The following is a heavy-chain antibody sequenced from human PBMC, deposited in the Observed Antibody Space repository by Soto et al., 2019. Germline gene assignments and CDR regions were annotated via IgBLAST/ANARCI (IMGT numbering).Heavy chain of an antibody. Sequence: SETLSLTCTVSCGSISSHYWSWVRQAPGKGLEWIGCIYYRGNTFYNPSLKSRGTISVDTSNNQFSLKLDSVTPADTAVYYCARDGREASGIDVWGQGTAVTVSS. CDR3: ARDGREASGIDV. J-gene: IGHJ6*02. CDR1: CGSISSHY. CDR2: IYYRGNT. V-gene: IGHV4-59*11. D-gene: IGHD1-26*01.